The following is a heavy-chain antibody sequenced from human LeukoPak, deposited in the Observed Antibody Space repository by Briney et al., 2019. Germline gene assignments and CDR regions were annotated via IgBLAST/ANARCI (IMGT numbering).Heavy chain of an antibody. J-gene: IGHJ4*02. V-gene: IGHV3-7*01. CDR1: GFTLRSYW. CDR3: AREGTYTGYDHDY. D-gene: IGHD5-12*01. CDR2: IKLDGGEK. Sequence: GGSLRLSCAASGFTLRSYWMSWVRQAPGKGLEWVANIKLDGGEKNYVDSVKGRFTISRDNAKNSLYLQMNSLRAEDTAVYFCAREGTYTGYDHDYWGQGTLVTVSS.